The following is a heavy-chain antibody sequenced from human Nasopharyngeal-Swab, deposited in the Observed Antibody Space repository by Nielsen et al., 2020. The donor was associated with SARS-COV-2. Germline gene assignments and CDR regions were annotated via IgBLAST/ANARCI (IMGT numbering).Heavy chain of an antibody. CDR1: GGSFGGYY. D-gene: IGHD3-3*01. CDR3: ARGRGLRHYYYYYGMDV. Sequence: SETLSLTCAVYGGSFGGYYWSWIRQPPGKGLEWIGEINHSGSTNYNPSLKSRVTISVDTSKNQFSLKLSSVTAADTAVYYCARGRGLRHYYYYYGMDVWGQGTTVTVSS. J-gene: IGHJ6*02. V-gene: IGHV4-34*01. CDR2: INHSGST.